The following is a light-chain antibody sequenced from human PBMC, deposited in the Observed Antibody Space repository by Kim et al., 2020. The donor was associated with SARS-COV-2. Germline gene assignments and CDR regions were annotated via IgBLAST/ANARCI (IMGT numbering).Light chain of an antibody. CDR1: SSNIGNNA. CDR2: YDD. Sequence: QSVLTQPPSVSEAPRQRVTISCSGSSSNIGNNAVSWYQHLPGKAPKLLIYYDDLLPSGVSDRFSGSKSGTSASLAISGLQSEDEADYYCAAWDDSLDAVVFGGGTQLTVL. V-gene: IGLV1-36*01. J-gene: IGLJ2*01. CDR3: AAWDDSLDAVV.